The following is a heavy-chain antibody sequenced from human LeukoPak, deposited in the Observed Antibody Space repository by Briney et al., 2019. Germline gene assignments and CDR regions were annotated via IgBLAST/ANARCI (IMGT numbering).Heavy chain of an antibody. CDR2: INPSSGST. J-gene: IGHJ6*02. CDR3: ARDPRAPSRFGELFIQYYYYGMDV. V-gene: IGHV1-46*01. D-gene: IGHD3-10*01. CDR1: GYTFTSYY. Sequence: ASVKVSCKASGYTFTSYYMHWVRQAPGQGLEWMGIINPSSGSTSYAQKFQGRVTMTRDTSTSTVYMELSSLRSEDTAVYYCARDPRAPSRFGELFIQYYYYGMDVWGQGTTVTVSS.